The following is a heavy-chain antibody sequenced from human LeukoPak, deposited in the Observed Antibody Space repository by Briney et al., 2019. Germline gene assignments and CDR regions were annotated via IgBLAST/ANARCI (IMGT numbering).Heavy chain of an antibody. D-gene: IGHD4-17*01. V-gene: IGHV5-51*01. CDR2: VYPGDSDT. Sequence: GEPLKISCKGSGYRCTSYWIGWVRQMPGKVMEWMGIVYPGDSDTRYSPSFQGQVTISVDKSISTAYLQWSSLTASDTAMYYCARNDDYGDYLDYWGQGTLVTVSS. J-gene: IGHJ4*02. CDR1: GYRCTSYW. CDR3: ARNDDYGDYLDY.